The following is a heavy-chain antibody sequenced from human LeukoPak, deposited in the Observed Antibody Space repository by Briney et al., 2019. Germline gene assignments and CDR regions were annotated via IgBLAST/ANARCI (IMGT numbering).Heavy chain of an antibody. CDR2: IYYSGST. V-gene: IGHV4-59*12. D-gene: IGHD2-21*02. Sequence: SETLSLTCTVSGGSISSYYWSWIRQPPGKGLEWIGYIYYSGSTNYNPSLKSRVTISVDTSKNQFSLKLSSVTAADTAVYYCAKDRGFVVVTAAAAEPNAFDIWGQGTMVTVSS. CDR1: GGSISSYY. CDR3: AKDRGFVVVTAAAAEPNAFDI. J-gene: IGHJ3*02.